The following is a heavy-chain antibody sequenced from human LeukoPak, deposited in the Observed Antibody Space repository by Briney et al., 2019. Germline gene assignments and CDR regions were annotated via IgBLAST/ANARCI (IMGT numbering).Heavy chain of an antibody. D-gene: IGHD6-13*01. CDR2: IWSDGSNK. V-gene: IGHV3-33*06. Sequence: GGSLRLSCAASGFTFSSYGMHWVRQAPGKGLEWVAVIWSDGSNKYYADSVKGRFTISRDNSGNTLYLQMNSLRAEDTALYYCAKVAGYSSSWPATFDYWGQGTLVTVSS. CDR1: GFTFSSYG. J-gene: IGHJ4*02. CDR3: AKVAGYSSSWPATFDY.